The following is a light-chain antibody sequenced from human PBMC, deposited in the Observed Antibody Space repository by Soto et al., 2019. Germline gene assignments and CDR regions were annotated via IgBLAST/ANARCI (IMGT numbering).Light chain of an antibody. CDR3: QQRYTTPLT. CDR1: QTISTY. CDR2: AAS. J-gene: IGKJ4*01. Sequence: DIQMTQSPSSLSASIGDRVTIPCRASQTISTYLNWYQQKPGKAPKLLIYAASNLQRGVPSRFSGSGSGTDFTLTISSLQPEDFATYYCQQRYTTPLTFGGGTKGEI. V-gene: IGKV1-39*01.